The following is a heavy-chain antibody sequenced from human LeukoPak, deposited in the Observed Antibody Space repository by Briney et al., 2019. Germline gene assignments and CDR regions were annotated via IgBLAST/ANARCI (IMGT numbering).Heavy chain of an antibody. CDR2: IYYSGSI. CDR3: ARGRDGYNFLNRGEYYYFDY. V-gene: IGHV4-61*05. CDR1: GGSISSSSYY. Sequence: PSETLSLTCTVSGGSISSSSYYWSWIRQPPGKGLEWIGYIYYSGSINYNPSLKSRVIISVDKSKNQFSLKLSSVTAADTAVYYCARGRDGYNFLNRGEYYYFDYWGQGTLVTVSS. J-gene: IGHJ4*02. D-gene: IGHD5-24*01.